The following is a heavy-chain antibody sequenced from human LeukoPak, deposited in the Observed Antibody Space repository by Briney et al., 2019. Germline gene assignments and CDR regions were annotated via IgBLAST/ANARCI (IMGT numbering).Heavy chain of an antibody. CDR1: GGSISSSSYY. D-gene: IGHD6-25*01. V-gene: IGHV4-39*07. Sequence: SETLSLTCTVSGGSISSSSYYWGWIRQPPGKGLEWIGSIYYSGSTYYNPSLKSRVTISVDTSKNQFSLKLSSVTAADTAVYYCARERLKNWFDPWGQGTLVTVSS. J-gene: IGHJ5*02. CDR2: IYYSGST. CDR3: ARERLKNWFDP.